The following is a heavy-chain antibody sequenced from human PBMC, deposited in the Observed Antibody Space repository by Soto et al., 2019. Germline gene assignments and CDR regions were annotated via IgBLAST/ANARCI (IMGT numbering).Heavy chain of an antibody. J-gene: IGHJ5*02. CDR3: AREAFVPGPHNEDFFDH. D-gene: IGHD6-6*01. CDR2: IYYTGTT. CDR1: GYSISRYY. Sequence: PXETLSLTCAVSGYSISRYYWTWIRQLPGKGLECIGYIYYTGTTNYNPSLKSRVTISLDTSKNQFSLNLRSVTAADTAVYYCAREAFVPGPHNEDFFDHWGQGILVTVSS. V-gene: IGHV4-59*13.